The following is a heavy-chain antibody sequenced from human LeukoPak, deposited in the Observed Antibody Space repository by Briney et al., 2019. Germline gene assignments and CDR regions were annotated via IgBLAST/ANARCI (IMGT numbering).Heavy chain of an antibody. CDR3: ASLGYYYDSSGYSYYFDY. CDR2: MNPNSGNT. V-gene: IGHV1-8*01. CDR1: GYTFTSYD. Sequence: ASVKVSCKASGYTFTSYDINWVRQATGQGLEWMGWMNPNSGNTGYAQKFQGRATMTRNTSISTAYMELSSLRSEDTAVYYCASLGYYYDSSGYSYYFDYWGQGTLVTVSS. D-gene: IGHD3-22*01. J-gene: IGHJ4*02.